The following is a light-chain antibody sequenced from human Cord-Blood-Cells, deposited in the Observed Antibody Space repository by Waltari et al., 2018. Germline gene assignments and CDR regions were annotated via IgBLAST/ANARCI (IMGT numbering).Light chain of an antibody. CDR3: QQRSNWPPIT. V-gene: IGKV3-11*01. J-gene: IGKJ5*01. Sequence: EIVLTQSPATLSLSPGEQATLPCRASQSVSSYLAWYQQKPGQAPRLLIYDASNRATGIPARFSGSGSGTDFTLTISSLEPEDFAVYYCQQRSNWPPITFGQGTRLEIK. CDR2: DAS. CDR1: QSVSSY.